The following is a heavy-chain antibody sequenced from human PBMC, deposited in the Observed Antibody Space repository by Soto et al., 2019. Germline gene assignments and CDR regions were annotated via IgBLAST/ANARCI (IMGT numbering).Heavy chain of an antibody. Sequence: GESLKISCAASGFTFSDYYMSWIRQAPGKGLEWVSYISSSGSTIYYADSVKGRFTISRDNAKNSLYLQMNSLRAEDTAVYYCARAPPGRSNYYYYGMDVWGQGTTVTVSS. CDR1: GFTFSDYY. D-gene: IGHD4-4*01. J-gene: IGHJ6*02. V-gene: IGHV3-11*01. CDR2: ISSSGSTI. CDR3: ARAPPGRSNYYYYGMDV.